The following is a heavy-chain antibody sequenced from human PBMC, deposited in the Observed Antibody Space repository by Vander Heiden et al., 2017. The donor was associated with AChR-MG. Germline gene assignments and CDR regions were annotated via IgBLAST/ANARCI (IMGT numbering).Heavy chain of an antibody. J-gene: IGHJ6*02. D-gene: IGHD3-3*01. CDR2: INPNSGGT. CDR1: GYTFTGYY. V-gene: IGHV1-2*02. CDR3: ASPGHYDFWSGEQFYYYYGMDV. Sequence: QVQLVQSGAEVKKPGASVKVSCKASGYTFTGYYMHWVRQAPGQGLEWMGWINPNSGGTNYAQKFQGRVTMTRDTSISTAYMELSRLRSDDTAVYYCASPGHYDFWSGEQFYYYYGMDVWGQGTTVTVSS.